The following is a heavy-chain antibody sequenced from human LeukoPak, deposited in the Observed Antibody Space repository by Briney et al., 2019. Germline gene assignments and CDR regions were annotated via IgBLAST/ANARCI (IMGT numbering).Heavy chain of an antibody. CDR2: ISDSSSSI. CDR1: GFTFSTYN. Sequence: GGSLRLSCAASGFTFSTYNINWVRQAPGRGLEWVSYISDSSSSIYYADSVKGRFTVSRDNAKNSLYLQMNSLRDQDTAVYYCEIGACELPLDAFDIRGQGTLVTVSS. V-gene: IGHV3-48*02. J-gene: IGHJ3*02. CDR3: EIGACELPLDAFDI. D-gene: IGHD3-10*01.